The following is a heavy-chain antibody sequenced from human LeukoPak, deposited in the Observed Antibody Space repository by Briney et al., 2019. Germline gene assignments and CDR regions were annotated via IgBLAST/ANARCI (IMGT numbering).Heavy chain of an antibody. V-gene: IGHV3-7*03. D-gene: IGHD1-26*01. J-gene: IGHJ4*02. CDR1: GFTFSNSW. Sequence: GGSLRLSCVASGFTFSNSWMSWVRQAPGKGLEWVANIKQEGSGTYYADSVKGRFTISRDNSNNLLFLQMSSLRTEDTAVYYCARGSSGSARWGQGTLVTVSS. CDR3: ARGSSGSAR. CDR2: IKQEGSGT.